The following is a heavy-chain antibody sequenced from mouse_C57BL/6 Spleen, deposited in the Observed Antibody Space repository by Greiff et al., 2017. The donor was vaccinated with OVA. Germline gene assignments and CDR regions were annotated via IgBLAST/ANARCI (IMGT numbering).Heavy chain of an antibody. CDR2: IDPEDGDT. V-gene: IGHV14-1*01. CDR1: GFNIKDYY. J-gene: IGHJ1*03. CDR3: TRVYYDYGWYFDV. Sequence: VQLQQSGAELVRPGASVKLSCTASGFNIKDYYMHWVKQRPEQGLEWIGRIDPEDGDTEYAPKFQGKATMTADTSSNTAYLQLSSLTSEDTAVYYCTRVYYDYGWYFDVWGTGTTVTVSS. D-gene: IGHD2-4*01.